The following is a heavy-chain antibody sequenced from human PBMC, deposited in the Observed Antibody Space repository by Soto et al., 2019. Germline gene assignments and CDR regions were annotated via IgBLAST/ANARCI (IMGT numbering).Heavy chain of an antibody. V-gene: IGHV1-69*13. CDR2: IIPIFGTA. CDR1: GGTFSSYA. CDR3: ARDIRYDSSGYYPAFNFQH. Sequence: GASVKVSCKASGGTFSSYAISWVRQAPGQGLEWMGGIIPIFGTANYAQKFQGRVTITADESTSTAYMELSSLRSEDTAVYYCARDIRYDSSGYYPAFNFQHWGQGTMVTVSS. D-gene: IGHD3-22*01. J-gene: IGHJ1*01.